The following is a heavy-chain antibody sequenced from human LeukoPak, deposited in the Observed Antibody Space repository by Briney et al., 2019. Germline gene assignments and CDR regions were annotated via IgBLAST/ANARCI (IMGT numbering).Heavy chain of an antibody. J-gene: IGHJ4*02. Sequence: GASVKVSCKASAYTFSNYGFNWLRQAPGQGLEWMGWISAYNGNTKYAQKLQGRFTMSTDTSTSTAYMELRSLTSDDTAVYYCARDLDGSGSYYTDYWGQGTLVTVSS. CDR1: AYTFSNYG. V-gene: IGHV1-18*01. D-gene: IGHD3-10*01. CDR3: ARDLDGSGSYYTDY. CDR2: ISAYNGNT.